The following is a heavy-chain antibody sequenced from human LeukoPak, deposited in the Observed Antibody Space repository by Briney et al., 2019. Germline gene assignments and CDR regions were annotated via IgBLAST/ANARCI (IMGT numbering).Heavy chain of an antibody. D-gene: IGHD3-3*01. V-gene: IGHV3-23*01. J-gene: IGHJ6*02. CDR3: AKDQFYDFWSGDYYDYYGMDV. Sequence: GGSLRLSCAASGFTFSSYAMSWVRQAPGKGLEWVSAISGSGGSTYYADSVKGRFTISRDNSKNTLYLQMNSLRAGDTAVYYCAKDQFYDFWSGDYYDYYGMDVWGQGTTVTVSS. CDR1: GFTFSSYA. CDR2: ISGSGGST.